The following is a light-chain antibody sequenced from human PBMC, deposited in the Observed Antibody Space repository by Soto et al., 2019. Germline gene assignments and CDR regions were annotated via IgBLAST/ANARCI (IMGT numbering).Light chain of an antibody. V-gene: IGKV3-20*01. Sequence: EIVLTQSPGTLSLSPGERATLSCRASQSVGSSYLAWYQQKPGQAPRLLIYGASSRATGTPDRFSGSGSGTDFTLTISCMLSEDSAQYSCPQYDSLYTFGQGTNLEIK. CDR2: GAS. CDR3: PQYDSLYT. J-gene: IGKJ2*01. CDR1: QSVGSSY.